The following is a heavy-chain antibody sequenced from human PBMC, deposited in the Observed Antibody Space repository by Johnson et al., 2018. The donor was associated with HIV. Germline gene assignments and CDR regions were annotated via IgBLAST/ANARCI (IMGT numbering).Heavy chain of an antibody. CDR2: IKQDGSEK. CDR3: ARDPKRSGSYYKDAFDI. Sequence: EQLVESGGGLVQPGGSLRLSCAASGFTFSSYWMSWVRQAPGRGLEWVANIKQDGSEKYYVDSVKGRFTISRDNAKNSLYLQMNSLRAEDTAVYYCARDPKRSGSYYKDAFDIWGQGTMVTVSS. D-gene: IGHD3-10*01. V-gene: IGHV3-7*05. CDR1: GFTFSSYW. J-gene: IGHJ3*02.